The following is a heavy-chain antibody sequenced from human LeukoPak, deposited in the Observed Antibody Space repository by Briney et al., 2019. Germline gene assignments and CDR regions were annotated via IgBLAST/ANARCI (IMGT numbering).Heavy chain of an antibody. D-gene: IGHD6-13*01. CDR1: GGSISSSSYY. Sequence: PSETLSLTCTVSGGSISSSSYYWGWIRQPPGKGLEWIGSIYYSGSTYYNPSLKSRVTISVDTSKNQFSLKLSSVTAADTAVYYCASRWMAPAGTELGGFDYWGQGTLVTVSS. CDR2: IYYSGST. V-gene: IGHV4-39*01. CDR3: ASRWMAPAGTELGGFDY. J-gene: IGHJ4*02.